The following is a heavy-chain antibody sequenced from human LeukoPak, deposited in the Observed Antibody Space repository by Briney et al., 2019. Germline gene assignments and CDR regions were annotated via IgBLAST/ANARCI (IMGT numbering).Heavy chain of an antibody. V-gene: IGHV4-59*01. Sequence: ETQSLTCTVSRGSIRNYYWSWIRQSPGKGLEWIGYIYYSGSTNYNPSLKSRVSISVDTSKNQFSLKLTSVTPADTAVYYCARETVIASSYDYWGQGMLVTVTS. CDR2: IYYSGST. J-gene: IGHJ4*02. D-gene: IGHD4-17*01. CDR1: RGSIRNYY. CDR3: ARETVIASSYDY.